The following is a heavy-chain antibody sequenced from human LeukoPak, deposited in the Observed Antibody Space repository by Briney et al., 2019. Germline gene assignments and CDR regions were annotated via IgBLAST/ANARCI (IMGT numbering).Heavy chain of an antibody. J-gene: IGHJ4*02. Sequence: GESLKISCKGSGYSFTNFWIAWVRQMSGKGLEWMGIIYPGDSDIRYSPSFQGQVSFSVDKSISTAYLQWSSLKASDTAMYYCARQDYGDYRSFDYWGQGTLVTVSS. D-gene: IGHD4-17*01. CDR1: GYSFTNFW. CDR2: IYPGDSDI. V-gene: IGHV5-51*01. CDR3: ARQDYGDYRSFDY.